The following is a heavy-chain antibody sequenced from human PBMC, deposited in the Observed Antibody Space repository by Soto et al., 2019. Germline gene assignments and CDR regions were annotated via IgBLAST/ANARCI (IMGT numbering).Heavy chain of an antibody. CDR3: ARLQPGGYWYFDL. D-gene: IGHD1-1*01. CDR1: GGSISSGDYY. Sequence: QVQLQESGPGLVKPSQTLSLTCTVSGGSISSGDYYWRWIRQPPGKGLEWIGYIYYSGSTYYNPSLKSRVTISVDTSKNQFSLKLSSVTAADTAVYYCARLQPGGYWYFDLWGRGTLVTVSS. V-gene: IGHV4-30-4*01. J-gene: IGHJ2*01. CDR2: IYYSGST.